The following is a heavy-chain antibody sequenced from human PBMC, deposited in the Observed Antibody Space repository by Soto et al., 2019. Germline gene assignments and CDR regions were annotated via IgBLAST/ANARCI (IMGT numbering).Heavy chain of an antibody. Sequence: QVQLVQSGAEVKKPGSSVKVSCKASGGTFSSYSINWVRQAPGQGLEWMGELIPIFGTSNYAQKFQGRVTITADESTSTAYMELSSLRSEDTAVYYCARDGGRQSWGIDYWCQGTLVTVSS. J-gene: IGHJ4*02. CDR2: LIPIFGTS. CDR3: ARDGGRQSWGIDY. V-gene: IGHV1-69*01. D-gene: IGHD3-16*01. CDR1: GGTFSSYS.